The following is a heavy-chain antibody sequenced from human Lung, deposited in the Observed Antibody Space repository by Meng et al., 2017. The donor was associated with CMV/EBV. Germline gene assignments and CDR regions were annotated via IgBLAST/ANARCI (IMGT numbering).Heavy chain of an antibody. V-gene: IGHV1-2*02. D-gene: IGHD3-10*01. CDR3: ARLFHTTLGTNYYYGMDF. Sequence: ASVXVSXKASGYTFTGYNIHWVRQAPGQGLEWMGWINPHSGDTKYSEKFEGRVTLTRDTSISTAYMELSRLRSDDTAVFFCARLFHTTLGTNYYYGMDFWRQGXTVTVSS. J-gene: IGHJ6*02. CDR1: GYTFTGYN. CDR2: INPHSGDT.